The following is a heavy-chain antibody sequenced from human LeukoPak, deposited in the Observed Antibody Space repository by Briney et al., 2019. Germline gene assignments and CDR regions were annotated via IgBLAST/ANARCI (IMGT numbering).Heavy chain of an antibody. Sequence: SVKVSCKASGYPFTSYGVSWVRQAPGQGLEWMGWISAYNGNTHYAQKLQGRVTMTTDTSTSTAYMELRSLRSDDTAVYYCAREGIQLWLDLSYWGQGTLVTVSS. CDR1: GYPFTSYG. CDR3: AREGIQLWLDLSY. V-gene: IGHV1-18*01. CDR2: ISAYNGNT. J-gene: IGHJ4*02. D-gene: IGHD5-18*01.